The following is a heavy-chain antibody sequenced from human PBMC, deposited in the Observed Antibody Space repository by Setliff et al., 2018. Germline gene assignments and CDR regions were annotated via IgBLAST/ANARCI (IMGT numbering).Heavy chain of an antibody. J-gene: IGHJ6*02. D-gene: IGHD3-10*01. Sequence: GSLRLSCAASGFTFSRYWMSWVRQAPGKGLEWVANIKQDGSEKYYVDSVKGRLTISRDNAKNSLYLQMNSLRAEDTAVYYCARDHVYGSQYYYYYYGMDVWGQGTTVTVSS. CDR1: GFTFSRYW. CDR2: IKQDGSEK. V-gene: IGHV3-7*01. CDR3: ARDHVYGSQYYYYYYGMDV.